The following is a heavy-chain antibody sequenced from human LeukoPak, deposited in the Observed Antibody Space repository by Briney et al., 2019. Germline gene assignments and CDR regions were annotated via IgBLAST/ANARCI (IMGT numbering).Heavy chain of an antibody. CDR3: AREDGSASYYNNWFDP. D-gene: IGHD3-10*01. V-gene: IGHV3-33*01. J-gene: IGHJ5*02. Sequence: GGSLRLSCAASGFTFSFYGMHWVRQAPGKGLEWVAVIWSDGSNKYYADSVKGRFTISRDNSKNTLYLQMNSLRAEDTAVYYCAREDGSASYYNNWFDPWAREPWSPSPQ. CDR1: GFTFSFYG. CDR2: IWSDGSNK.